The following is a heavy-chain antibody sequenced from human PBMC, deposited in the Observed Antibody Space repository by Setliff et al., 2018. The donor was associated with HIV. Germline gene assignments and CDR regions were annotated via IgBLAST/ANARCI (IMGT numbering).Heavy chain of an antibody. CDR2: IYYSGST. D-gene: IGHD2-2*01. CDR3: ARGRDSSTWYFSHFYYYYYMDV. Sequence: SETLSLTCAVYGESFNTYFWSWIRQPPGKGLEWIGYIYYSGSTNYNPSLKSRVTISVDTSKNQFSLKLSSVTAADTARYFCARGRDSSTWYFSHFYYYYYMDVWSRGTTVTVSS. J-gene: IGHJ6*03. CDR1: GESFNTYF. V-gene: IGHV4-59*12.